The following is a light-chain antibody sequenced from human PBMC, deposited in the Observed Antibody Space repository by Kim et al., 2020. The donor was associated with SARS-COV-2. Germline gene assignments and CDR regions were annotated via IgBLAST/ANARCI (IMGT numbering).Light chain of an antibody. CDR3: NSRDSGGFHWV. CDR2: DKS. Sequence: LGQKATITCQGDSLRTYYASWYQQKPGQAPILVIFDKSNRPSGIPHRFSGSGSGSTASLTITGAQAEDEADYYCNSRDSGGFHWVFGAGTQLTVL. CDR1: SLRTYY. V-gene: IGLV3-19*01. J-gene: IGLJ3*02.